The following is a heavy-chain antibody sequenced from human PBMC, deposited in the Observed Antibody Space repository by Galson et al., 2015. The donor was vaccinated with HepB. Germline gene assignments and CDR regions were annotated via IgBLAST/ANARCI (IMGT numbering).Heavy chain of an antibody. V-gene: IGHV1-8*01. CDR1: GYTFTSYD. J-gene: IGHJ5*02. CDR2: MNPNSGNT. Sequence: SVKVSCKASGYTFTSYDINWVRQATGQGLEWMGWMNPNSGNTGYAQKFQGRVTMTRNTSISTAYMELSSLRSEDTAVYYCARERGPSGYSGNGAWGQGTLVTVSS. CDR3: ARERGPSGYSGNGA. D-gene: IGHD5-12*01.